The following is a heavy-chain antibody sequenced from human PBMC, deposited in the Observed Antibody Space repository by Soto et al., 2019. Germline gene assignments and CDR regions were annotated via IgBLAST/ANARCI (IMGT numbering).Heavy chain of an antibody. CDR1: FTSYD. Sequence: QVQLVQSGAEVKKPGASVKVSCTFTSYDINWVRQAPGQGLEWMAWMNPNSGDTRYAQKLHGRITMTRNTSSFTAYMALSSLRSEDTAVYYCARGPGSSDWRFSYYYMDVWGQGTTVTVSS. CDR3: ARGPGSSDWRFSYYYMDV. CDR2: MNPNSGDT. J-gene: IGHJ6*02. D-gene: IGHD6-19*01. V-gene: IGHV1-8*01.